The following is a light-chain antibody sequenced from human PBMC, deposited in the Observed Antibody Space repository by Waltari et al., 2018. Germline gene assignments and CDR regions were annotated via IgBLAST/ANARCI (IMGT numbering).Light chain of an antibody. Sequence: SSDLTQDPAVSVALGQTVRITCQGDSLRRYSASWYQQRPGQAPILVLSGQNDRPSGIPDRFSGSTSENTASLTITGAQAEDEADYYCHSRDTSSTRFFGGGTRLTV. J-gene: IGLJ2*01. CDR1: SLRRYS. V-gene: IGLV3-19*01. CDR2: GQN. CDR3: HSRDTSSTRF.